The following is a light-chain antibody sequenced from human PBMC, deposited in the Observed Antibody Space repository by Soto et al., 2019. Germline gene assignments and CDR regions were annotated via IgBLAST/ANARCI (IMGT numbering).Light chain of an antibody. CDR1: QSIDSKY. Sequence: EIVLTQSPGTLSSSPGERATLSCRASQSIDSKYLAWYQHKPGQAPRLLIYATSSRATGIPDRFGGSGSGTDFTLTINRLEPEYLAVYYCRHYYAFSRTFGQDINVAIK. V-gene: IGKV3-20*01. J-gene: IGKJ1*01. CDR3: RHYYAFSRT. CDR2: ATS.